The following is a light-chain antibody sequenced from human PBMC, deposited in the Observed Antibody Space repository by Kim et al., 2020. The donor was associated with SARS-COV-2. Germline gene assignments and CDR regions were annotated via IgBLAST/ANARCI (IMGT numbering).Light chain of an antibody. CDR3: QQYSYWPLN. V-gene: IGKV3-15*01. J-gene: IGKJ4*01. CDR2: GAS. Sequence: VSPRERTPLSCRDSQSVRSNLAWYQQKPGQDPRLLIYGASTGATGIPARLSGSGSGPAFNLTIRSVQSEDFAVYYCQQYSYWPLNFGGGNKVDIK. CDR1: QSVRSN.